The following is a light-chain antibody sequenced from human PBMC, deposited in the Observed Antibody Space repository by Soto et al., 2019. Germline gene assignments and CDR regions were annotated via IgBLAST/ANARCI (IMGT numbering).Light chain of an antibody. CDR2: SDN. CDR3: SAWDDSIYGPV. CDR1: SSNIGTNP. V-gene: IGLV1-44*01. J-gene: IGLJ2*01. Sequence: QSVLTQPPSASGTPGQRVAISCSGGSSNIGTNPVYWYLHLPGTAPKLLIYSDNQRPSGVPDRFSGSKSGTSASLTISGLQSEDEADYFCSAWDDSIYGPVFGGGTKLTVL.